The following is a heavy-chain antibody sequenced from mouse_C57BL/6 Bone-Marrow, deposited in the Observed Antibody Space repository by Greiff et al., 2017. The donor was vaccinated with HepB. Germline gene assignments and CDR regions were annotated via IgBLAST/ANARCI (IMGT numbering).Heavy chain of an antibody. CDR1: GFNIKDDY. D-gene: IGHD1-1*01. CDR3: TTGPTVAY. V-gene: IGHV14-4*01. CDR2: IDPENGDT. Sequence: VQLQQSGAELVRPGASVKLSCTASGFNIKDDYMHWVKQRPEQGLEWIGWIDPENGDTEYASKFQGKATITADTSSNTAYLQLSSLTSEDTAVYYCTTGPTVAYWGPGTLVTVSA. J-gene: IGHJ3*01.